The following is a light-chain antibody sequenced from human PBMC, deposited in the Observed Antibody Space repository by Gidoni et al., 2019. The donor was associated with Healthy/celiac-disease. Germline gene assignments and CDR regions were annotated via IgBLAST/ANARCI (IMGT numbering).Light chain of an antibody. CDR3: QQSYSTPGT. Sequence: DIQMTQSPSSLSASVGDRVTNTCRASQSISSYLNWYQQKPGKAPKLLIYAASSLQSGVPSRFSGSGSGTDFTLTISSLQPEDFATYYCQQSYSTPGTFXXXTKVEIK. V-gene: IGKV1-39*01. CDR1: QSISSY. CDR2: AAS. J-gene: IGKJ1*01.